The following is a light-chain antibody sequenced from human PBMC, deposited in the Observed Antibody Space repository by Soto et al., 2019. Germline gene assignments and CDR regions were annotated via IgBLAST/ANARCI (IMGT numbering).Light chain of an antibody. CDR1: QTISSY. J-gene: IGKJ5*01. CDR3: KQSYTSPLT. CDR2: DVY. Sequence: DIQMTQSPSSLSASVGDRVTITCRASQTISSYLNWYQQKPGKAPNLLIYDVYSLQSGVQSRFSGSGSGTDFALSIRGLQPEDFATYYCKQSYTSPLTFGQGTRLEIK. V-gene: IGKV1-39*01.